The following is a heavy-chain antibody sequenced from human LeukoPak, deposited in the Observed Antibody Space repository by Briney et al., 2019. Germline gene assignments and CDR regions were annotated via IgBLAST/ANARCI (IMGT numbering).Heavy chain of an antibody. D-gene: IGHD6-25*01. J-gene: IGHJ3*02. CDR1: GFTFSSYS. V-gene: IGHV3-21*01. CDR2: ISSSSSYI. Sequence: TSGGSLRLSCAASGFTFSSYSMNWVRQAPGKGLEWVSSISSSSSYIYYADSVKGRFTISRDNAKNSLYLQMNSLRAEDTAVYYCARASSDYVYAFDIWGQGAMVTVSS. CDR3: ARASSDYVYAFDI.